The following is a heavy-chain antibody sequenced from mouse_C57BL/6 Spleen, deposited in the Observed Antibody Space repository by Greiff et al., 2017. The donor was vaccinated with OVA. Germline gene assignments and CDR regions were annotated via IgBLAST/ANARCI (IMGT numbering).Heavy chain of an antibody. CDR3: APTVVAFDY. CDR1: GYAFSSSW. CDR2: IYPGDGDT. D-gene: IGHD1-1*01. J-gene: IGHJ2*01. V-gene: IGHV1-82*01. Sequence: VHLVESGPELVKPGASVKISCKASGYAFSSSWMNWVKQRPGKGLEWIGRIYPGDGDTNYNGKFKGKATLTADKSSSTAYMQLSSLTSEDSAVYFCAPTVVAFDYWGQGTTLTVSS.